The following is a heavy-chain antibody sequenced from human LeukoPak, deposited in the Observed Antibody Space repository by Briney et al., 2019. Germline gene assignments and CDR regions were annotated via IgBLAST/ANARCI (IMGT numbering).Heavy chain of an antibody. J-gene: IGHJ3*02. Sequence: GSLRLSCAASGFTFSSYSMNWVRQAPGKGLEWVSSISSSSSYIYYADSVKGRFTISRDNAKNSLYLQMNSLRAEDTAVYYCARAIAAAPDAFDIWGQGTMVTVSS. CDR3: ARAIAAAPDAFDI. D-gene: IGHD6-13*01. V-gene: IGHV3-21*01. CDR2: ISSSSSYI. CDR1: GFTFSSYS.